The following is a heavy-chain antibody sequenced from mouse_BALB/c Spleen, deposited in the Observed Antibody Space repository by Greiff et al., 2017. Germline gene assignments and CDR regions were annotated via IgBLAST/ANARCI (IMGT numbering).Heavy chain of an antibody. CDR2: ISSGGSYT. V-gene: IGHV5-9-3*01. CDR3: ARKGYRYDGQSPFDY. Sequence: EVKVVESGGGLVKPGGSLKLSCAASGFTFSSYAMSWVRQTPEKRLEWVATISSGGSYTYYPDSVKGRFTISRDNAKNTLYLQMSSLRSEDTAMYYCARKGYRYDGQSPFDYWGQGTTLTVSS. D-gene: IGHD2-14*01. CDR1: GFTFSSYA. J-gene: IGHJ2*01.